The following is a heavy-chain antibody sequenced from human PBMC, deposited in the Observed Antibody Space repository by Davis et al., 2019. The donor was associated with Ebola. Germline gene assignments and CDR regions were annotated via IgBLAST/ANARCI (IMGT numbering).Heavy chain of an antibody. D-gene: IGHD1-26*01. CDR2: ISSSSSYI. CDR3: ATRYSGNFWDLYYYYGMDV. V-gene: IGHV3-21*04. Sequence: GGSLRLSCAASGFTFSRYSMNWVRQAPGKGLEWVSWISSSSSYIYYADSVKGRFTISRDNAKNSLYLQMNSLRAEDTAVYYCATRYSGNFWDLYYYYGMDVWGQGTTVTVSS. J-gene: IGHJ6*02. CDR1: GFTFSRYS.